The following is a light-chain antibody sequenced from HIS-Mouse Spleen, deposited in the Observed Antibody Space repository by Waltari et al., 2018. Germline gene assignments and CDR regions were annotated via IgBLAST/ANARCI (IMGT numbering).Light chain of an antibody. Sequence: SYELTQPPSVSVSPGQTASITCSGDKWGDKYACWYKQKPGQSPVLVIYQDSKRPSGIPERFSGSNSRNTATLTISGTQAMDEADYYCQAWDSSTVVFGGGTKLTVL. CDR1: KWGDKY. CDR2: QDS. V-gene: IGLV3-1*01. J-gene: IGLJ2*01. CDR3: QAWDSSTVV.